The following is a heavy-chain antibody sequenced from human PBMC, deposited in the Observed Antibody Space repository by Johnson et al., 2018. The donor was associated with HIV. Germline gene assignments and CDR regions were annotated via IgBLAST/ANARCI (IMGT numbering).Heavy chain of an antibody. J-gene: IGHJ3*02. CDR1: GFTFSSYD. Sequence: VQVVESGGGLVQPGGSLRLSCAASGFTFSSYDMHWVRQATGKGLEWVSAIGTAGDTYYPGSVKGRFTISRDNAENSELVQMNSLRAEDTAIYYCAKIAAAGTYDAFDIWGQGTMVTVSS. CDR3: AKIAAAGTYDAFDI. D-gene: IGHD6-13*01. CDR2: IGTAGDT. V-gene: IGHV3-13*01.